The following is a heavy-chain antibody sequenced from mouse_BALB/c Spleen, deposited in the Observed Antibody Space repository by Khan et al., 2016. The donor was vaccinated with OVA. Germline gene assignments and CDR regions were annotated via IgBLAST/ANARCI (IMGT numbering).Heavy chain of an antibody. Sequence: QVQLQQSGPELVRPGASVKMSCKASGYTLTSYYIHWVKQRPGQGLEWIGWVYPVDGSTKYNEKFKGKSTLTADKSSSTAYMLLSSLTSGDSAIYFCARGYYGYLDYWGQGTTLTVSS. J-gene: IGHJ2*01. CDR1: GYTLTSYY. V-gene: IGHV1S56*01. D-gene: IGHD1-1*01. CDR3: ARGYYGYLDY. CDR2: VYPVDGST.